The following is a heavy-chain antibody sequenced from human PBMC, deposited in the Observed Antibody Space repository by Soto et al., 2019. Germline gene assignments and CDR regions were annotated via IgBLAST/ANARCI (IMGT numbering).Heavy chain of an antibody. J-gene: IGHJ5*02. V-gene: IGHV3-21*01. D-gene: IGHD6-13*01. Sequence: GGSLRLSCAASGFTFRSFTMNWVRQAPGKGLEWVSTISSNSAYIYYTDALRGRFTISRDNAKNSLHLQMNSLRAEDTAVYYCTRDESRDSSARGWFDPWGPGTLVTVSS. CDR1: GFTFRSFT. CDR3: TRDESRDSSARGWFDP. CDR2: ISSNSAYI.